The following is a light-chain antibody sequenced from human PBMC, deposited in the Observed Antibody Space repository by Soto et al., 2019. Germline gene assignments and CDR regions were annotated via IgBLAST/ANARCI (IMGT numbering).Light chain of an antibody. Sequence: EIVLTQSPATLSVSPGERATLSCRASQSVSSYLAWYQQKPGQAPRLLIYDASNRATGIPARFSGSGSGTDFTLTISNLEPEDFATYYCQQYNNYGSWTFGQGTKVEIK. V-gene: IGKV3-11*01. CDR2: DAS. CDR1: QSVSSY. J-gene: IGKJ1*01. CDR3: QQYNNYGSWT.